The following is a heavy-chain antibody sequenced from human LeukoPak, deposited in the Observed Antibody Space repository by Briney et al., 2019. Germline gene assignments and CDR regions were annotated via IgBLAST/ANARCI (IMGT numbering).Heavy chain of an antibody. V-gene: IGHV3-53*01. CDR3: ARDYGSGSYYSGY. Sequence: PGGSLRLSCAASGFTVSSNYMSWVRQAPGKGLEWVSVIYSGGNTHYADSVKGRFTISRDNSKNTLYLQMNSLRAEDTAVYYCARDYGSGSYYSGYWGQGTLVTVSS. CDR1: GFTVSSNY. D-gene: IGHD3-10*01. CDR2: IYSGGNT. J-gene: IGHJ4*02.